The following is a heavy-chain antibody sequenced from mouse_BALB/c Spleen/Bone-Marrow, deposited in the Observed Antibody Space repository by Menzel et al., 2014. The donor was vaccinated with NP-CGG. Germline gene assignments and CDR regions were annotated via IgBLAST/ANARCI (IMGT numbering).Heavy chain of an antibody. D-gene: IGHD1-1*01. J-gene: IGHJ4*01. CDR2: ISSGGSYT. CDR1: GFTFSSYG. V-gene: IGHV5-6*01. CDR3: ASGNYYAMDY. Sequence: EVMLVESGGDLVKPGGSLKLSCAAPGFTFSSYGMSWVRQTPDKRLEWVATISSGGSYTYYPDSVKGRFTISRDNAKNTLYLQMSSLKSEDTAMYYCASGNYYAMDYWGQGTSVTVSS.